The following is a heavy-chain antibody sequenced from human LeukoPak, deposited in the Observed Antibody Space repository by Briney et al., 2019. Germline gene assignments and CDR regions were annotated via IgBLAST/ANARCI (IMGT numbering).Heavy chain of an antibody. CDR3: ARGSNVDTSMVTPFDY. CDR1: GYALTGYY. Sequence: GASVKVSCKPSGYALTGYYIHWVRPAPGQGLEWMGWMNPNRGGATYARQFQGRVTMTRETSINTAYIEVSRLRSDDTVVDYCARGSNVDTSMVTPFDYWGQGTLVTVSS. CDR2: MNPNRGGA. V-gene: IGHV1-2*02. D-gene: IGHD5-18*01. J-gene: IGHJ4*02.